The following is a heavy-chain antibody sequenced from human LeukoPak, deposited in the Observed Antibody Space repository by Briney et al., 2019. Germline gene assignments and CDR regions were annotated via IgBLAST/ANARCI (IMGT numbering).Heavy chain of an antibody. Sequence: GGSLRLSCAASGFTFSSYAMSWVRQAPGKGLEWVSAISGSGGSTYYADSVKGRFTISRDNSKNTLYLQMNSLRAEDTAVYYCAKDAVATVTTVNWFDPWGQGTLVTVSS. J-gene: IGHJ5*02. CDR3: AKDAVATVTTVNWFDP. D-gene: IGHD4-11*01. CDR2: ISGSGGST. V-gene: IGHV3-23*01. CDR1: GFTFSSYA.